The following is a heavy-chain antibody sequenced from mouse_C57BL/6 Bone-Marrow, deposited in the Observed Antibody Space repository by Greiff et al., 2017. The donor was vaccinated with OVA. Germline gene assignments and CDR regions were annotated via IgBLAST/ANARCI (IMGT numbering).Heavy chain of an antibody. CDR1: GFSLTSYG. V-gene: IGHV2-5*01. CDR2: ICRGGST. CDR3: AKRAYRYGWFAY. Sequence: QVQLQQSGPGLVQPSQSLSITCTVSGFSLTSYGVHWVRQSPGKGLEWLGAICRGGSTDDNAAFMSRLSTTKDNSKSQVFFKMISLQADDAAIYYCAKRAYRYGWFAYWGQGTLVTVSA. J-gene: IGHJ3*01. D-gene: IGHD1-1*01.